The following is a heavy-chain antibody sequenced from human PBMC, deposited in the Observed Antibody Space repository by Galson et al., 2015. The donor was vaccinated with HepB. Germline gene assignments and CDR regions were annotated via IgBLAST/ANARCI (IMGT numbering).Heavy chain of an antibody. CDR3: ARGSHIHLGELGY. J-gene: IGHJ4*02. Sequence: SVKVSCKASGYTFTSYDINWVRQATGQGLEWMGWMNPNSGNTGYAQKFQGRVTMTRNTSISTAYMELSSLRSEDTAVYYCARGSHIHLGELGYWGQGTLVTVSS. CDR2: MNPNSGNT. D-gene: IGHD3-16*01. V-gene: IGHV1-8*01. CDR1: GYTFTSYD.